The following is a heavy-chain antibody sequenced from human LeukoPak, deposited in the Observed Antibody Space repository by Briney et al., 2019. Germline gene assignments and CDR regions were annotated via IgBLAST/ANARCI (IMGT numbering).Heavy chain of an antibody. D-gene: IGHD3-22*01. CDR3: ARVLSYYYDSSGYSQFDY. Sequence: GASVKVSCKASGYTFTGYYMHWVRQAPGQGLEWMGWINPNSGGTNYAQKLQGRVTMTTDTSTSTAYMELRSLRSDDTAVYYCARVLSYYYDSSGYSQFDYWGQGTLVTVSS. V-gene: IGHV1-2*02. CDR1: GYTFTGYY. J-gene: IGHJ4*02. CDR2: INPNSGGT.